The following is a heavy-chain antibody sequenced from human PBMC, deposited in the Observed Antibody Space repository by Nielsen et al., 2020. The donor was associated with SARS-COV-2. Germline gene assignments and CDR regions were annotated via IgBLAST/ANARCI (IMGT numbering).Heavy chain of an antibody. J-gene: IGHJ4*02. CDR2: ISYDGSNK. V-gene: IGHV3-30*03. D-gene: IGHD3-22*01. Sequence: GESLKISCAASGFTFTYHGIHWVRQAPGKGLEWVAIISYDGSNKYYADSVKGRFTISRDDSKNTLYLQMNSLRPEDTAVYYCARDSWDSLRYFVHWGQGAQVTVSS. CDR1: GFTFTYHG. CDR3: ARDSWDSLRYFVH.